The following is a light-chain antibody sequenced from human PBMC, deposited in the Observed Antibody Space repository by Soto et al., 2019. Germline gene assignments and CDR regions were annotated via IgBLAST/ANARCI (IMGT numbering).Light chain of an antibody. J-gene: IGKJ1*01. CDR3: QQYYRSPGT. CDR1: QSISSS. Sequence: EILMTQSPATLSVSPGERATLSCRASQSISSSLVWYQQKPGQAPSLLIYGPSTRATGIPARFSGSGSGTEFTLTISSLESEDVAVYYCQQYYRSPGTFGQGTKVEIK. CDR2: GPS. V-gene: IGKV3-15*01.